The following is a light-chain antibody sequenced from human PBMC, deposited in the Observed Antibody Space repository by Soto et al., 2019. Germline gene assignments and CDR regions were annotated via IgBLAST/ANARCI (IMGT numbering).Light chain of an antibody. Sequence: AIPVTQSPSSLSASVGDRVTISCRASQGSGNDLGWYQQKPGKAPKLLIYEATTLQTGVASRFSGSGSGTDFTLTISSLLPEDVATYYCLQDYVYPWTFGQGTKVEVK. CDR2: EAT. J-gene: IGKJ1*01. CDR1: QGSGND. V-gene: IGKV1-6*01. CDR3: LQDYVYPWT.